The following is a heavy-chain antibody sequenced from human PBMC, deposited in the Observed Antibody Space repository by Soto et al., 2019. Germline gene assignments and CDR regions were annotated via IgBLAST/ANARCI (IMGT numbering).Heavy chain of an antibody. D-gene: IGHD1-7*01. CDR1: GFTFSSYG. J-gene: IGHJ4*02. V-gene: IGHV3-30*03. CDR2: ISYDGSNK. Sequence: GGSLRLSCAASGFTFSSYGMHWVRQAPGKGLEWVAIISYDGSNKYYADSVKGRFTISRDFSKNTLYLQMNSLKTEDTAVYYCARRQNFALDYWGQGTLVTVSS. CDR3: ARRQNFALDY.